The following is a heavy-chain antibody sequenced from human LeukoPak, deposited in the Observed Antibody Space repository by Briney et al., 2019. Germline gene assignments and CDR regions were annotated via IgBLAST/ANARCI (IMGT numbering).Heavy chain of an antibody. Sequence: GGSLRLSCAASGFTFSSYGMHWVRQAPGKGLEWVAVISYDGSNKYYADSVKGRFTISRDNSKNTLYLQMNSLRAEDTAVYYCAELYYYDSSGYPDYLNAFDIWGQGTMVTVSS. CDR1: GFTFSSYG. D-gene: IGHD3-22*01. CDR3: AELYYYDSSGYPDYLNAFDI. J-gene: IGHJ3*02. V-gene: IGHV3-30*18. CDR2: ISYDGSNK.